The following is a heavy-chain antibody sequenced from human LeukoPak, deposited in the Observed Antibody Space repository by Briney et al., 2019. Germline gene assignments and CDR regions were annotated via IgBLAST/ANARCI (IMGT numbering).Heavy chain of an antibody. Sequence: GGSLRLSCAASGFTFSSYWMSWVRQAPGEGLEWVAKINQDGTEKAYVDSVRGRFTISRDNSKNTLYLQMDSLRAEDTAVYYCARDRAWNYFDYWGQGTLVTVSS. CDR2: INQDGTEK. V-gene: IGHV3-7*01. J-gene: IGHJ4*02. D-gene: IGHD3-3*01. CDR1: GFTFSSYW. CDR3: ARDRAWNYFDY.